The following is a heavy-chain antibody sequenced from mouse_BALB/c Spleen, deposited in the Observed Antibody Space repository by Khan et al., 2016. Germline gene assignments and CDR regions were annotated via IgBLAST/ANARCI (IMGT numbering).Heavy chain of an antibody. CDR1: GFTFSDYY. CDR3: ARTDGNYGYFDV. V-gene: IGHV5-4*02. D-gene: IGHD2-3*01. CDR2: ISDGGSYT. Sequence: EVELVESGGGLVKPGGSLKLSCAASGFTFSDYYMYWVRQTPEKRLEWVATISDGGSYTYYPDSVKGRFTISRDNAKNNLYLQMSSLKSEDTAMYYGARTDGNYGYFDVWGAGTTVTVSS. J-gene: IGHJ1*01.